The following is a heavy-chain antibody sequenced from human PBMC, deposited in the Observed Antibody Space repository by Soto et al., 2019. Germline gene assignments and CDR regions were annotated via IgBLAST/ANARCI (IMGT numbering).Heavy chain of an antibody. J-gene: IGHJ4*02. V-gene: IGHV3-30-3*01. Sequence: QVQLVESGGGVVQPGRSLRLSCAASGFTFSSYAMHWVRQAPGQGLEWVAIIAYDGGNKNYGDSVKGRFTISRDNSKNTLYLQMNSLRAEDTAVYYCARGQRESRWTSMYYFDFWGQGTLVTVSA. CDR2: IAYDGGNK. CDR3: ARGQRESRWTSMYYFDF. CDR1: GFTFSSYA. D-gene: IGHD3-10*02.